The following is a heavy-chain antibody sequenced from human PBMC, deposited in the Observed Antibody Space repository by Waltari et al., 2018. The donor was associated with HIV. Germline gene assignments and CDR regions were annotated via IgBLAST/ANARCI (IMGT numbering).Heavy chain of an antibody. CDR1: GGSVSSGSDY. J-gene: IGHJ6*02. D-gene: IGHD3-10*01. CDR2: TYSRGRT. V-gene: IGHV4-61*01. Sequence: QVQLQESGPGLVKPSATLSPTCTVSGGSVSSGSDYWSWIRQATGQGLEGIGYTYSRGRTTRNPSLKRRVTISVDTSKNQFSLKLISVTAADTALYYRARDRDADLGHKGCGAWYYGMDVWGQGTTVTVS. CDR3: ARDRDADLGHKGCGAWYYGMDV.